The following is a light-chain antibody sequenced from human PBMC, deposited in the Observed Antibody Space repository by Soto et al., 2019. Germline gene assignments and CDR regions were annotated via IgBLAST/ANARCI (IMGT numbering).Light chain of an antibody. CDR1: SSNIGSNT. J-gene: IGLJ7*01. Sequence: QSVLTQPPSASGTPGQRVTISCSGSSSNIGSNTVNWYQHLPGTAPKLLIFSDNQRPSGVPERFSGSNSGTSASLAISGLQSEDEADYYCAAWDDSLNGGMFGGGTQLTVL. V-gene: IGLV1-44*01. CDR2: SDN. CDR3: AAWDDSLNGGM.